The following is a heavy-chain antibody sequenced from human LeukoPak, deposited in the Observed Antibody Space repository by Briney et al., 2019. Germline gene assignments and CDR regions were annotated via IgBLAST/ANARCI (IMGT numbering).Heavy chain of an antibody. CDR2: ISYDGSDR. V-gene: IGHV3-30*18. J-gene: IGHJ6*02. D-gene: IGHD2-15*01. CDR3: AKDTPSFYYYGMDV. CDR1: GFTFSTYG. Sequence: GRSLRLSCAASGFTFSTYGIHWVRQAPGEGLEWVAVISYDGSDRYYADSVKGRFTISRDNSKNTLFLQMNSLRAEDTAVYYCAKDTPSFYYYGMDVWGQGTTVTVSS.